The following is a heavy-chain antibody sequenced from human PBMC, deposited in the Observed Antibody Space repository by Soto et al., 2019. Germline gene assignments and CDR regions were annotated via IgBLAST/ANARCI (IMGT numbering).Heavy chain of an antibody. J-gene: IGHJ6*02. CDR3: ASFYSYGPPRHLLNYGMDV. CDR1: GGSISSSSYY. Sequence: NPSETLSLTCTVSGGSISSSSYYWGWIRQPPGKGLEWIGSIYYSGSTYYNPSLKSRVTISVDTSKNQFSLKLSSVTAADTAVYYCASFYSYGPPRHLLNYGMDVWGQGTTVTVSS. D-gene: IGHD5-18*01. CDR2: IYYSGST. V-gene: IGHV4-39*01.